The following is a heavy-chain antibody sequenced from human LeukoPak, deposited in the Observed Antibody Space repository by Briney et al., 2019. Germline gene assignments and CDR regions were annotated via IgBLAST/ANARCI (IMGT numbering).Heavy chain of an antibody. V-gene: IGHV1-69*13. Sequence: SVKVSCKASGGTFSSYASSWVRQAPGQGLEWMGGIIPIFGTATYAQKFQGRVTITADESTSTAYMELSSLRSEDTAFFYWEKTYYDILTGYYFGWFDPWGQGTLVTVSS. CDR3: EKTYYDILTGYYFGWFDP. D-gene: IGHD3-9*01. CDR2: IIPIFGTA. J-gene: IGHJ5*02. CDR1: GGTFSSYA.